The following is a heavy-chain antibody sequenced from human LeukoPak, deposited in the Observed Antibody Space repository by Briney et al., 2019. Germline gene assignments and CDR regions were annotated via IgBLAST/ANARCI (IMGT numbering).Heavy chain of an antibody. Sequence: GGSLRLSCSASGINFRISAMAWVRQAPGKGLEWVSAIGGSGGSTYFADSVRGRFSISRDNSKTTLYLQMNSLKVDDTAIYFCARRNGGGYFDYWGKGALVTVSS. D-gene: IGHD3-16*01. J-gene: IGHJ4*02. CDR1: GINFRISA. CDR2: IGGSGGST. CDR3: ARRNGGGYFDY. V-gene: IGHV3-23*01.